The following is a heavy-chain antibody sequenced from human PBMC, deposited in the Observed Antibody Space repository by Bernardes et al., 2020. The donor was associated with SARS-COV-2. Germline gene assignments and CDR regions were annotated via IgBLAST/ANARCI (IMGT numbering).Heavy chain of an antibody. V-gene: IGHV3-48*04. Sequence: GGSLRLSCAASGFPFNSYTMNWVRQAPGKGLEWVSYIASSLRPIYYADSVKGRFTISRDNAKNSLYLQMNGLRAEDTAVYYCASGKWELNYWGQGTLVTVSS. J-gene: IGHJ4*02. CDR1: GFPFNSYT. CDR2: IASSLRPI. D-gene: IGHD1-26*01. CDR3: ASGKWELNY.